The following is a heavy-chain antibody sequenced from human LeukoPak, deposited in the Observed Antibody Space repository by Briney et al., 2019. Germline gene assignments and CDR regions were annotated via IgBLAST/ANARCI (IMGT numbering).Heavy chain of an antibody. CDR3: ARDVGATHYFDY. CDR2: IYYSGST. D-gene: IGHD1-26*01. CDR1: GGSISSYY. Sequence: SETLSLTCTVSGGSISSYYWSWIRQPPGKGLECTGYIYYSGSTNYNPSLKSRVTISVDTSKNQFSLKLSSVTAADTAVYYCARDVGATHYFDYWGQGTLVTVSS. J-gene: IGHJ4*02. V-gene: IGHV4-59*01.